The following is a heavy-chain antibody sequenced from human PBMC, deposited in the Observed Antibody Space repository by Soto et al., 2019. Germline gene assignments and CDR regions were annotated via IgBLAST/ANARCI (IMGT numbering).Heavy chain of an antibody. J-gene: IGHJ4*02. CDR2: ISGSGGST. CDR1: GFTFSSYA. CDR3: AKGTGQWLVRSVVY. D-gene: IGHD6-19*01. Sequence: EVQLLESGGGLVQPGGSLRLSCAASGFTFSSYAMSCVRQAPGKGLEWVSAISGSGGSTYYADSVKGRFTISRDNSKNTLYLQMNSLRAEDTAVDYCAKGTGQWLVRSVVYWGQGTLVTVSS. V-gene: IGHV3-23*01.